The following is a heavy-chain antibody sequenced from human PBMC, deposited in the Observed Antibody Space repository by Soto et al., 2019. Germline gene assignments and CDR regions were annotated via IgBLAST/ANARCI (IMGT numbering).Heavy chain of an antibody. CDR3: ARSYCTGGSCYRSATYYYYGMDV. J-gene: IGHJ6*02. CDR2: ISAYNGNT. CDR1: GYTFTNYG. D-gene: IGHD2-15*01. V-gene: IGHV1-18*01. Sequence: GASVKVSCKASGYTFTNYGISWVRQAPGQGLEWMGLISAYNGNTTSAQTIQDRVTMTTDTSTSTASMELRSLISADTAVYYCARSYCTGGSCYRSATYYYYGMDVWGQGTTVTVSS.